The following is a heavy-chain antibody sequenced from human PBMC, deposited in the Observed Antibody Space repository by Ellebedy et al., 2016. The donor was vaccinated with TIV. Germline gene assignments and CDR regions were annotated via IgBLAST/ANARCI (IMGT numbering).Heavy chain of an antibody. Sequence: AASVKVSCKTSGYIFTSYGISWVRQAPGQGLEWMAWISPYNNNTKYTPSLQDRVTMTTDRSTSTVYMELGSLRSDDTAVYYCARGGLYNYGYSHWGQGTLVTVSS. CDR2: ISPYNNNT. V-gene: IGHV1-18*04. J-gene: IGHJ4*02. D-gene: IGHD3-10*01. CDR3: ARGGLYNYGYSH. CDR1: GYIFTSYG.